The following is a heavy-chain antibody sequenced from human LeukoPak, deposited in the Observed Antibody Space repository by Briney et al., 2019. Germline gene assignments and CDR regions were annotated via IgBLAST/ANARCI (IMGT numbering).Heavy chain of an antibody. CDR2: IYYSGST. J-gene: IGHJ6*03. Sequence: SQTLSLTCTVSGGSISSGGYYWSWIRQHPGKGLEWIGYIYYSGSTYYNPSLKSRVTISVDTSKNQFSLKLSSVTAADTAVYYCARGGYSSSWPNMDVWAKGPRSPSP. D-gene: IGHD6-13*01. V-gene: IGHV4-31*03. CDR3: ARGGYSSSWPNMDV. CDR1: GGSISSGGYY.